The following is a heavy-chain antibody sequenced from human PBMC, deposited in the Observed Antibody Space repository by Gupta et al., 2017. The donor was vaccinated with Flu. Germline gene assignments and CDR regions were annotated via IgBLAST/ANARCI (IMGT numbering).Heavy chain of an antibody. CDR2: IRTDEKTM. CDR3: ARDFNWSFDY. Sequence: EVQLVESGGDLVQPGGSLRLSCVASGFTFSVYTMNWVRQAPGKGLEWISNIRTDEKTMHYADSVRGRFTISRDDAKNSLYLQMDSLRDEDTAVYYCARDFNWSFDYWCRGTLVTVSS. V-gene: IGHV3-48*02. J-gene: IGHJ4*02. D-gene: IGHD1-1*01. CDR1: GFTFSVYT.